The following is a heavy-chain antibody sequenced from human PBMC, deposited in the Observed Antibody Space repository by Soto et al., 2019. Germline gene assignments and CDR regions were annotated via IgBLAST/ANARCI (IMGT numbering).Heavy chain of an antibody. D-gene: IGHD5-12*01. J-gene: IGHJ3*01. Sequence: ASVKVSCKASGITFSTYAIHWVRQAPGQGLEWMGWINAGNGNTRYSQKFQGRVTLTRDTSASTTYMDLSSLRSEDTAIYYCARAIRGYVTWGQ. CDR2: INAGNGNT. CDR1: GITFSTYA. V-gene: IGHV1-3*01. CDR3: ARAIRGYVT.